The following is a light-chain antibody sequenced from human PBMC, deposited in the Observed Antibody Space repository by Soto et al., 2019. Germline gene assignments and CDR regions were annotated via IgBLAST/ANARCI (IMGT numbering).Light chain of an antibody. J-gene: IGKJ1*01. CDR2: DAS. Sequence: EIVLTQSPATLSLSPGERATLSCRASQSVSSYLAWYQQKPRQAPRLLIYDASNRATGIPDRFSGSGPGTDFTLTISRLEPEDFAVYYCQQYASSPWTFGQGTKVDIK. V-gene: IGKV3-11*01. CDR3: QQYASSPWT. CDR1: QSVSSY.